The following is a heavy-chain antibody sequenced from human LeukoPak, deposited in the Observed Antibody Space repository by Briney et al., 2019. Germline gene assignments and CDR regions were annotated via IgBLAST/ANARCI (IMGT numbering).Heavy chain of an antibody. J-gene: IGHJ5*02. D-gene: IGHD5-12*01. CDR2: INWNGGST. V-gene: IGHV3-20*04. CDR1: GFTFDDYG. Sequence: GGSLRLSCAASGFTFDDYGMSWVRQAPGKGLEWVSGINWNGGSTCYADSVKGRFTISRVNAKNSLYLQMISLRIEDTALYYCARDSGSGWFDPWGQGTLVTVSS. CDR3: ARDSGSGWFDP.